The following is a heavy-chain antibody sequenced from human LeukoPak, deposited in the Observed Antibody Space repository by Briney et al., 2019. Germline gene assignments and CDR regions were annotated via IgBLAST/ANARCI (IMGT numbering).Heavy chain of an antibody. Sequence: GGSLRLSCAASGFTFSGYAMSWVRQAPGKGLEWVSSISGSGGTTYYADSVKGRFTISRDNSKNTLYVQMSSLRAEDTAVCYCAKDPLGFCTGGSCYADYWGQGTLVTVSS. CDR3: AKDPLGFCTGGSCYADY. CDR2: ISGSGGTT. V-gene: IGHV3-23*01. CDR1: GFTFSGYA. J-gene: IGHJ4*02. D-gene: IGHD2-15*01.